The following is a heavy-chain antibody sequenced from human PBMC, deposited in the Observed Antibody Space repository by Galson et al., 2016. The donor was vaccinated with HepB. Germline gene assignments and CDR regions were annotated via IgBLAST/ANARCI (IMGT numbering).Heavy chain of an antibody. CDR3: ARYGWRYFDH. D-gene: IGHD2-15*01. Sequence: SLRLSCAASGYNFAYYGISWVRQAPGKGLEWIAFITASGDSTNYAASVRGRFTISRDNAGSSLFLQMNSLTAEDTATYYCARYGWRYFDHWGQGTLVTVSS. CDR2: ITASGDST. J-gene: IGHJ4*02. V-gene: IGHV3-11*06. CDR1: GYNFAYYG.